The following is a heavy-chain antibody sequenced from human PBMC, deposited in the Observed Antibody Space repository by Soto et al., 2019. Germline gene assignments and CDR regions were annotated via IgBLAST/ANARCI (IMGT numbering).Heavy chain of an antibody. J-gene: IGHJ3*02. CDR3: ARDSYCSSTSCYADAFDI. D-gene: IGHD2-2*01. Sequence: EVQLVESGGGLVKPGGSLRLSCAASGFTFSSYSMNWVRQAPGKGLEWVSSIVSSSSYIYYADSVTGRFTISRDNAKNSLYLQMNSLRAEDTAVYYCARDSYCSSTSCYADAFDIWGQGTMVPVSS. CDR2: IVSSSSYI. CDR1: GFTFSSYS. V-gene: IGHV3-21*01.